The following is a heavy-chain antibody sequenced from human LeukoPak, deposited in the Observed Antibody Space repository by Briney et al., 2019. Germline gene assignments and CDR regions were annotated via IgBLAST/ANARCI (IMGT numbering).Heavy chain of an antibody. D-gene: IGHD4-17*01. CDR3: ARRLISDYAHYFDY. Sequence: SETLSLTCTVSGGSISSSSYYWTWIRQTPGQGLEWIGSIYYSGSTYYNPSLKSRATISVATPRNQFSLKLRSVTAADTAVYYCARRLISDYAHYFDYWGQGTLVTVSS. CDR1: GGSISSSSYY. J-gene: IGHJ4*02. CDR2: IYYSGST. V-gene: IGHV4-39*01.